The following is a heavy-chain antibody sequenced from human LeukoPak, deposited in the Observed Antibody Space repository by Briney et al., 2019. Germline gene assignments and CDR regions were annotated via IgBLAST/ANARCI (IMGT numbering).Heavy chain of an antibody. CDR3: ARGSLYGNYVDY. Sequence: ASVKVSCKASGYTFTGYYMHWVRQAPGQGLEWMGWISPNSGGTNYPQKFQDRVTMTRDTSISTAYMELSRLRSDDTAVYYCARGSLYGNYVDYWGQGTLVTVSS. CDR2: ISPNSGGT. CDR1: GYTFTGYY. V-gene: IGHV1-2*02. J-gene: IGHJ4*02. D-gene: IGHD3-3*01.